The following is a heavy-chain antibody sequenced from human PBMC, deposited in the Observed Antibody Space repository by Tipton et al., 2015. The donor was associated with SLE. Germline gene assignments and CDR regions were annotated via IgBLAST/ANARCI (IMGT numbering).Heavy chain of an antibody. CDR3: ARMGVQFGEVGYYYYMDV. CDR2: ISYDGDKK. Sequence: SLRLSCAPSGFTFSNYVMFWVRQAPGKGLEWVAVISYDGDKKYHGDSVKGRFTISRDNSKSTLYLQMNSLTVEDTAVYYCARMGVQFGEVGYYYYMDVWGKGTTVSVSS. J-gene: IGHJ6*03. CDR1: GFTFSNYV. D-gene: IGHD3-10*01. V-gene: IGHV3-30*04.